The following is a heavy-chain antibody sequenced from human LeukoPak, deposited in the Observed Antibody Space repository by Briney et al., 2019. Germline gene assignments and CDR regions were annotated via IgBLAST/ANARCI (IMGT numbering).Heavy chain of an antibody. CDR2: IYYSGST. V-gene: IGHV4-59*01. D-gene: IGHD3-10*01. CDR3: ARDSIGFWFGELSRWFDP. Sequence: SETLSLTCTVSGGSISSYAWSWIRQPPGKGLEWIGYIYYSGSTKYNPSLKSRVTISVDTSKNQFSLKLSSVTAADTAEYYCARDSIGFWFGELSRWFDPWGQGTLVTVSS. CDR1: GGSISSYA. J-gene: IGHJ5*02.